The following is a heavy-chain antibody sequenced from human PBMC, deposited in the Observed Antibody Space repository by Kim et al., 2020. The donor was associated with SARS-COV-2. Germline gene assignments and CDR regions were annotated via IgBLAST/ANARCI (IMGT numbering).Heavy chain of an antibody. V-gene: IGHV3-30*18. Sequence: GGSLRLSCAASGFTFSSYGMHWVRQAPGKGLEWVAVISYAGSNKYYADSVKGRFTISRDNSKNTLYLQMNSLRAEDTAVYYCAKDWVVVVPAAMLRYGMDVGGQGTAVSVSS. D-gene: IGHD2-2*01. CDR3: AKDWVVVVPAAMLRYGMDV. CDR2: ISYAGSNK. J-gene: IGHJ6*02. CDR1: GFTFSSYG.